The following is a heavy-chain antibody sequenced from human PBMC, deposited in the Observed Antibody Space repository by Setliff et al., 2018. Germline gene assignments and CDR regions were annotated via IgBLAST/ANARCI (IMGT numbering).Heavy chain of an antibody. CDR3: ARWMEYYQRDNRGEGGMDV. V-gene: IGHV4-59*11. D-gene: IGHD2-2*01. CDR1: GGSITGHY. J-gene: IGHJ6*03. CDR2: SHYTGSP. Sequence: SETLSLTCSVSGGSITGHYWSRIRQTPGKGLEWIGYSHYTGSPNYKNPSLASRATISVDSAKNQVSLRLSSVTAADTAVYYCARWMEYYQRDNRGEGGMDVWGKGTTVTVSS.